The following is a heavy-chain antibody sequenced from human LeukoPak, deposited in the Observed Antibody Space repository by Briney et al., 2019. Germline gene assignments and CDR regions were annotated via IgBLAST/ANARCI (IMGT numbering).Heavy chain of an antibody. D-gene: IGHD6-13*01. Sequence: GGSLRLSCAASGFTFSSYWMSWVRQAPGKGLEWVANIKQDGSEKYYVDSVKGRFTISRDNAKNSLYLQMNSLRAEDTAVYYCARDTPAARYYYYYYMDVWGKGTTVTVSS. CDR2: IKQDGSEK. CDR1: GFTFSSYW. CDR3: ARDTPAARYYYYYYMDV. V-gene: IGHV3-7*01. J-gene: IGHJ6*03.